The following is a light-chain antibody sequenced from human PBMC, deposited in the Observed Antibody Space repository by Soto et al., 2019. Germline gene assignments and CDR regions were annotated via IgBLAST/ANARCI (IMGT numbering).Light chain of an antibody. CDR2: DVS. CDR1: SSDIGGYTY. Sequence: QSVLTQPASVSGSPGQSITISCTGTSSDIGGYTYVSWYQQHPGQAPQLMIYDVSNRPSGVPDRFSGSKSGNTASLTISGLQAEDEADYYCTSYTSSSPFYVFGTGTKVTVL. CDR3: TSYTSSSPFYV. J-gene: IGLJ1*01. V-gene: IGLV2-14*01.